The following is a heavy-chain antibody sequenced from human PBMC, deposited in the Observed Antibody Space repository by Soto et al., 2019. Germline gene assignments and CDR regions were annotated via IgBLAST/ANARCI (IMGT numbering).Heavy chain of an antibody. CDR3: AREYYDSSGYALVD. D-gene: IGHD3-22*01. J-gene: IGHJ4*02. CDR1: GYTFTGYY. CDR2: INPNSGGT. V-gene: IGHV1-2*04. Sequence: ASVKVSCKASGYTFTGYYMHWVRQAPGQGLEWMGWINPNSGGTNYAQKFQGWVTMTRDTSISTAYMELSRLRSDDTAVYYCAREYYDSSGYALVDWGQGTLVTVSS.